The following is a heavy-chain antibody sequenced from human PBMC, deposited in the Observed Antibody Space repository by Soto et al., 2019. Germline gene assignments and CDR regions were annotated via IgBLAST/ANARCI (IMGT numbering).Heavy chain of an antibody. Sequence: ASVKVSCKASGHAFTTYYIHWVRQALGQGLEWMGIINPSDGSTSYAQKFQGRVSMTRDTSTTTVYMELSSLTSEDTAVFYCATDQNWRGASSLLNYYSGMDVWGQGTTVTVSS. V-gene: IGHV1-46*01. CDR1: GHAFTTYY. CDR3: ATDQNWRGASSLLNYYSGMDV. J-gene: IGHJ6*02. D-gene: IGHD6-6*01. CDR2: INPSDGST.